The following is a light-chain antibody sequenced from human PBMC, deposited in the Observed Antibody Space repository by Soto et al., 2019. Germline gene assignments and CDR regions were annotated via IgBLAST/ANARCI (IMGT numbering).Light chain of an antibody. CDR3: QQRSNWPIT. Sequence: IELNQSPGTLSLYPGERATLSCRASQSVSSSYLAWYQQKPGQAPRLLIYGASSRATGIPDRFSGSGSGTDFTLTISSLELEDFAVYYCQQRSNWPITFGQGTRLEIK. CDR1: QSVSSSY. CDR2: GAS. V-gene: IGKV3D-20*02. J-gene: IGKJ5*01.